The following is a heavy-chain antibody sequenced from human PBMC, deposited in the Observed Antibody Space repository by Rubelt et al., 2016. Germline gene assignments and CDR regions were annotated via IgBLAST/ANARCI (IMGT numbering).Heavy chain of an antibody. J-gene: IGHJ4*02. D-gene: IGHD4-17*01. V-gene: IGHV4-31*02. CDR2: IYYSGST. CDR3: ARDVGMTVTTYFDY. Sequence: IYYSGSTYYNPSLKSRVTISVDTSKNQFSLKLSSVTAADTAVYYCARDVGMTVTTYFDYWGQGTLVTVSS.